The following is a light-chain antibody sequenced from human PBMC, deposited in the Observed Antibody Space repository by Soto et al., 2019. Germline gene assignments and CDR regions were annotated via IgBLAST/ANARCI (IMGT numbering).Light chain of an antibody. CDR2: GAS. J-gene: IGKJ2*01. Sequence: EIVLTQSPGTLSLSPGERATLSCRSSQSVSSSYLAWFQQKPGQSPRLLIYGASSRATGIPDRFSGSGSGTDFTLTISRLEPEDFAVYYCHQYGSSPRTFCQGTKLEIK. V-gene: IGKV3-20*01. CDR3: HQYGSSPRT. CDR1: QSVSSSY.